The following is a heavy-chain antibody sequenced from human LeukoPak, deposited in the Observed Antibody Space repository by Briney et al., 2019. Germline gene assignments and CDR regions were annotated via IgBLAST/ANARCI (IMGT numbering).Heavy chain of an antibody. V-gene: IGHV3-74*03. CDR2: ISADGSRI. CDR1: GLTFSRYG. Sequence: GGSLRLSCAASGLTFSRYGMHWVRQSAGKGLMWVSGISADGSRITYADSVRGRFTISRDNAKETLYLQMTSLRVEDTAVYSCASLLTPYHGSGGGGMDVWGQGTTVTVSS. CDR3: ASLLTPYHGSGGGGMDV. D-gene: IGHD3-10*01. J-gene: IGHJ6*02.